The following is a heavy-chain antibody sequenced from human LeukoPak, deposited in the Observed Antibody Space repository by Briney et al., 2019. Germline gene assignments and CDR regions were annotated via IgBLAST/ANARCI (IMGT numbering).Heavy chain of an antibody. D-gene: IGHD3-22*01. Sequence: SVKVSCKASGGTFSSYAISWVRQAPGQGLEWMGRIIPVFGTANYAQKFQGRVTITTDESTSTAYMELSSLRSEDTAVYYCASSSYYYDSSGYYNFDYWGQGTLVTVSS. V-gene: IGHV1-69*05. J-gene: IGHJ4*02. CDR3: ASSSYYYDSSGYYNFDY. CDR2: IIPVFGTA. CDR1: GGTFSSYA.